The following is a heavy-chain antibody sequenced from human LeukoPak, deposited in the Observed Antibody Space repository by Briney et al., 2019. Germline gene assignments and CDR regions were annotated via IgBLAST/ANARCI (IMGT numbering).Heavy chain of an antibody. CDR3: ARDLHYDSSGYYDNYFDY. D-gene: IGHD3-22*01. Sequence: ASVKVSCEASGGTFSSYAISWVRQAPGQGLEWMGRIIPIFGTANYAQKFQGRVTITTDESTSTAYMELSSLRSEDTAVYYSARDLHYDSSGYYDNYFDYWGQGTLVTVSS. CDR2: IIPIFGTA. J-gene: IGHJ4*02. CDR1: GGTFSSYA. V-gene: IGHV1-69*05.